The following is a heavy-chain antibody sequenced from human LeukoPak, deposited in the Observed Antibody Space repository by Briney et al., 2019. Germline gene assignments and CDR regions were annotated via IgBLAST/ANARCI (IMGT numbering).Heavy chain of an antibody. V-gene: IGHV3-33*01. J-gene: IGHJ6*02. CDR3: ARDVGRYYYYGMDI. D-gene: IGHD1-26*01. Sequence: GGSLRLSCAASGFTFSSYGMHWVRQAPGKGLEWVAVIWYDGSNKYYADSVKGRFTISRDNSKNTLYLQMNSLRAEDTAVYYCARDVGRYYYYGMDIWGQGTTVTVSS. CDR1: GFTFSSYG. CDR2: IWYDGSNK.